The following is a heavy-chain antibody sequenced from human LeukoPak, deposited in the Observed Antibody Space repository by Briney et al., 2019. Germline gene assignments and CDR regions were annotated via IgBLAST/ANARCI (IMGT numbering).Heavy chain of an antibody. CDR2: INPSGGST. CDR1: GYTFTSYY. J-gene: IGHJ3*01. Sequence: ASVKVSCKASGYTFTSYYMHWVRQAPGQGLEWMGIINPSGGSTSYAQKFQGRVTMTRDMSTSTVYMELSSLRSEDTAMYYCARDGVVPCRGGSCFGAGLAFDVWGQGTMVPVS. CDR3: ARDGVVPCRGGSCFGAGLAFDV. V-gene: IGHV1-46*01. D-gene: IGHD2-15*01.